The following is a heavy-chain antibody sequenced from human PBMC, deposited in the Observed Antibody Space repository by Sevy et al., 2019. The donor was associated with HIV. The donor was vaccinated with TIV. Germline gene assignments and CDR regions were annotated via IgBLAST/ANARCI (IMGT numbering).Heavy chain of an antibody. CDR3: ARDYSGSYYRFDL. Sequence: ESLKISCAASGFSFSSSSMNWLRQAPGKGLEWLAYITRDGKTKYYADFVKGRFTISRDNAQNSLFLQLNSLRDDDTAVYYCARDYSGSYYRFDLWGHGTMVTVSS. D-gene: IGHD1-26*01. V-gene: IGHV3-48*02. CDR1: GFSFSSSS. J-gene: IGHJ4*01. CDR2: ITRDGKTK.